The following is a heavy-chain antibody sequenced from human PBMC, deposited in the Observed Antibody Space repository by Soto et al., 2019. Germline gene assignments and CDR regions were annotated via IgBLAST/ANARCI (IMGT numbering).Heavy chain of an antibody. J-gene: IGHJ4*02. Sequence: SGKVSCKASGFTFTSSAVQWVRQARGQRLEWIGWIVVGSGNTNYAQKFQERVTITRDMSTSTAYMELSSLRSEDTAVYYCAADHYYDSSGYYYLGYWGQGTLVTVSS. CDR2: IVVGSGNT. D-gene: IGHD3-22*01. CDR3: AADHYYDSSGYYYLGY. V-gene: IGHV1-58*01. CDR1: GFTFTSSA.